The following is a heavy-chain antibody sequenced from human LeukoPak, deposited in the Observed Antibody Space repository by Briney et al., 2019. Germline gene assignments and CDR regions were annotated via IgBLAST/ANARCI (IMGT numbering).Heavy chain of an antibody. CDR1: GFTFSSYA. CDR3: VRDLYYWAAMDV. Sequence: GGSLRLSCAASGFTFSSYAMSWVRQAPGKGLEWVSAIRGNGDSTFYADSVKGRFAISRGMDESTLFLQMNSLRAEDTALYYCVRDLYYWAAMDVWGQGTTVTVS. CDR2: IRGNGDST. D-gene: IGHD3-10*01. J-gene: IGHJ6*02. V-gene: IGHV3-23*01.